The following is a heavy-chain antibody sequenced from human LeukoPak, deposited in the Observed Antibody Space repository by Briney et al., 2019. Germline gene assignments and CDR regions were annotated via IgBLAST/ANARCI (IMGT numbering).Heavy chain of an antibody. J-gene: IGHJ4*02. CDR2: IYTSGST. V-gene: IGHV4-61*02. D-gene: IGHD3-3*01. Sequence: SQTLSLTCTVSGGSISSGSYYWSWIRQPAGKGLEWIGRIYTSGSTNYNPSLKSRVTISVDTSKNQFSLKLSSVTAADTAVYYCARDPAYDFWSGYYTVCWGQGTLVTVSS. CDR1: GGSISSGSYY. CDR3: ARDPAYDFWSGYYTVC.